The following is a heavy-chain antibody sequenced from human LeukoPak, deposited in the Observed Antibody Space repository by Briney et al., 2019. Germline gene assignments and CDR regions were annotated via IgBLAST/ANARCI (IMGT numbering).Heavy chain of an antibody. V-gene: IGHV1-69*13. D-gene: IGHD6-13*01. J-gene: IGHJ4*02. Sequence: GASVKVSCKASGGTFSSYAISWVRQAPGQGLEWMGGIIPIFGTANYAQKFQGRVTITADESTSTAYMELSSLRSEDTAVYYCARVVGLSTYSSSRYFDYWGQGTLVTVSS. CDR3: ARVVGLSTYSSSRYFDY. CDR2: IIPIFGTA. CDR1: GGTFSSYA.